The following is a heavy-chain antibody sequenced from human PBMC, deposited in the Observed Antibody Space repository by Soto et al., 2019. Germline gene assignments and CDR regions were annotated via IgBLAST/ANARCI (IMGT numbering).Heavy chain of an antibody. CDR2: VYYSGST. J-gene: IGHJ4*02. CDR3: ARGAGGNFYFDY. V-gene: IGHV4-31*03. Sequence: SETLSLTCTVSGGSINRGGYYWTWIRQHPGKGLEWIGSVYYSGSTNYNPSLKSRLTISVDTSKNQFSLRLSSVSAADTAVYYCARGAGGNFYFDYWGQGTLVTVSS. D-gene: IGHD2-21*02. CDR1: GGSINRGGYY.